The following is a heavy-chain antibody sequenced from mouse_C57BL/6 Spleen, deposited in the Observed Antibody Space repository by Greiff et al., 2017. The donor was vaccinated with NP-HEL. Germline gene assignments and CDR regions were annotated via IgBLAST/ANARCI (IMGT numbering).Heavy chain of an antibody. D-gene: IGHD1-2*01. Sequence: EVQGVESGEGLVKPGGSLKLSCAASGFTFSSYAMSWVRQTPEKRLEWVAYISSGGDYIYYADTVKGRFTISRDNARNTLYLQMSSLKSEDTAMYYCTRVTAGYDYAMDYWGQGTSVTVSS. J-gene: IGHJ4*01. V-gene: IGHV5-9-1*02. CDR2: ISSGGDYI. CDR3: TRVTAGYDYAMDY. CDR1: GFTFSSYA.